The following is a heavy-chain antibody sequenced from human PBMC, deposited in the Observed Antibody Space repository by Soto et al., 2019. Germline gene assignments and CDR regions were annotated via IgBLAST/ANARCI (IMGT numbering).Heavy chain of an antibody. J-gene: IGHJ4*02. D-gene: IGHD6-19*01. CDR3: ARDPGISSGWYYFDY. CDR1: GFNFSDHW. Sequence: PGGSMRLSCAASGFNFSDHWMTWVRQAPGKGLEWVASVKQDGSEIYYGDSVKGRFTISRDNAKNSLFLQLNSLRAEDTAMYYCARDPGISSGWYYFDYWGQGTLVTVSS. CDR2: VKQDGSEI. V-gene: IGHV3-7*05.